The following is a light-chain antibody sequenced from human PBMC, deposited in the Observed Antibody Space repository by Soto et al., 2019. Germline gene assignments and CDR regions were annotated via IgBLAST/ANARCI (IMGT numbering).Light chain of an antibody. CDR3: QQYNSYSWT. CDR2: DAS. CDR1: QSISSW. J-gene: IGKJ1*01. V-gene: IGKV1-5*01. Sequence: GDRVTITCRASQSISSWLAWYQQKPGKAPKLLIYDASSLESGVPSRFSGSGSGTEFTLTISSLQPDDFATYYCQQYNSYSWTFGQGTKVDIK.